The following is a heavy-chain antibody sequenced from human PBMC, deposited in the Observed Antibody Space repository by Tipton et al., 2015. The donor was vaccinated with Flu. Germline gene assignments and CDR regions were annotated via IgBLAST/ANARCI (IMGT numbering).Heavy chain of an antibody. D-gene: IGHD3-3*01. CDR3: AREISGWFDP. J-gene: IGHJ5*02. V-gene: IGHV4-59*12. CDR2: IHYSGST. Sequence: TLSLTCTVSGGSMNNDYWSWIRQPPGKGLEYIGYIHYSGSTKSNPSHKSRVTISLDTSKNQFSLKLSSVTAAGTAVYYCAREISGWFDPWGQGTLVTVSS. CDR1: GGSMNNDY.